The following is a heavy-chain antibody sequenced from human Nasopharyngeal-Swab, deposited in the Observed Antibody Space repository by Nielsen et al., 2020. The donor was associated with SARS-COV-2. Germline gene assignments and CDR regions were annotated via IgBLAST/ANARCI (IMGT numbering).Heavy chain of an antibody. CDR3: ARSRTAMTSPYYYCGMDV. Sequence: GESLKISCAASGFTFSSYDMHWVRQATGKGLEWVSAIGTAGDTYYPGSVKGRFTISRENAKNSLYLQMNSLRAGDTAVYYCARSRTAMTSPYYYCGMDVWGQGTTVTVSS. D-gene: IGHD5-18*01. CDR2: IGTAGDT. J-gene: IGHJ6*02. V-gene: IGHV3-13*01. CDR1: GFTFSSYD.